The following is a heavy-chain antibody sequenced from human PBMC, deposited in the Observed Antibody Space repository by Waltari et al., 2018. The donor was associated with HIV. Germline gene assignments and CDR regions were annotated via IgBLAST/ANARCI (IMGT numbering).Heavy chain of an antibody. V-gene: IGHV4-59*01. D-gene: IGHD6-6*01. Sequence: QVHLQESGPGLVEPSETLSLTCSVSGGSISGYYWSWIRPPPGKGLEWIGYIHHSGSTNYNPSLRGRGTMSLDTSKNQLSLKLKSVTAADTAVYYCARGTAPRPGYWGQGTLVTVSP. J-gene: IGHJ4*02. CDR2: IHHSGST. CDR3: ARGTAPRPGY. CDR1: GGSISGYY.